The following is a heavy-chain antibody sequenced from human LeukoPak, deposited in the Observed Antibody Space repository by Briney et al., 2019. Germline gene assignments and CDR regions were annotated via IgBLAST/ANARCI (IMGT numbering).Heavy chain of an antibody. CDR2: IYGVGST. D-gene: IGHD6-13*01. CDR1: GFTVSSNY. V-gene: IGHV3-53*01. J-gene: IGHJ4*02. Sequence: GGSLRLACAVSGFTVSSNYMSWVRQAPGKGLEWVSVIYGVGSTYYADSVKGRFTISRDNSKNTLYLQMDSLRAGDTAVYYCARDLGGYIDYWGQGTLVSVSS. CDR3: ARDLGGYIDY.